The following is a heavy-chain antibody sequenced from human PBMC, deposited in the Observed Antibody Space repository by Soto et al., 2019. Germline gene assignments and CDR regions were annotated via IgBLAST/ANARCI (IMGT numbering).Heavy chain of an antibody. CDR3: ARECYDILTGVCGMDV. D-gene: IGHD3-9*01. Sequence: ASVKVSCKASGYTFTSYGISWVRQAPGQGLEWMGWISAYNGNTNYAQKLQGRVTMTTDTSTSTAYMELRSLRSDDTAVYYCARECYDILTGVCGMDVWGQGTTVTVS. CDR1: GYTFTSYG. CDR2: ISAYNGNT. V-gene: IGHV1-18*01. J-gene: IGHJ6*02.